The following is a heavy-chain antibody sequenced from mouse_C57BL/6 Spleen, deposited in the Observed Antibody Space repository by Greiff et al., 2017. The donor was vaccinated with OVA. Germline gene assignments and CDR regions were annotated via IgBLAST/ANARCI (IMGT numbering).Heavy chain of an antibody. D-gene: IGHD2-3*01. Sequence: QVQLQQSGAELVRPGTSVKVSCKASGYAFTNYLIEWVKQRPGQGLEWIGVINPGSGGTNYNEKFKGKATLTADKSSSTAYMQLSSLTSEDSAVYFCARFYVGAMDCWGQGTSVTVAS. J-gene: IGHJ4*01. CDR2: INPGSGGT. V-gene: IGHV1-54*01. CDR3: ARFYVGAMDC. CDR1: GYAFTNYL.